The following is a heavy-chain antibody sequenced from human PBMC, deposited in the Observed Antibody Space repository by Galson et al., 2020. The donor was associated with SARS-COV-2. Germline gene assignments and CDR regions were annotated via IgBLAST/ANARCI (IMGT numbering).Heavy chain of an antibody. J-gene: IGHJ5*02. V-gene: IGHV3-20*01. CDR1: GFTFDDYG. CDR3: ARGDWGANNWFDP. Sequence: PGGSLRLSCAASGFTFDDYGMSWVRQVPGKGLEWVSGINWNGGSTVYIDSVKGRFTISRDKAKNSLYLQMNSLRTEDTALYHCARGDWGANNWFDPWGQGTLVTVSS. CDR2: INWNGGST. D-gene: IGHD1-26*01.